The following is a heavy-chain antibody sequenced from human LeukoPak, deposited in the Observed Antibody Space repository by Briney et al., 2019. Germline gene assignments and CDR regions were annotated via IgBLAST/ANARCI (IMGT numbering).Heavy chain of an antibody. V-gene: IGHV4-59*08. Sequence: SQTLSLTCTVSGGSTSSDHWSWIRQPPEKGLECIWCISYRGSTNYNPSLKSRVTISIDTSKRHFSLKLASVTAADTGVYYWARGWGLGVITPYSDSWGQGTLVTVSS. J-gene: IGHJ4*02. CDR1: GGSTSSDH. CDR3: ARGWGLGVITPYSDS. D-gene: IGHD3-16*02. CDR2: ISYRGST.